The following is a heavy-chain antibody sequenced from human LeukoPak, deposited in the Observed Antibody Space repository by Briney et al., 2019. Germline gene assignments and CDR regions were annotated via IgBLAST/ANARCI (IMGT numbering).Heavy chain of an antibody. CDR2: IYYSGGT. CDR1: GGSMRSYY. J-gene: IGHJ3*02. CDR3: ARNQLLSLDAFDI. Sequence: SETLSLTCTVSGGSMRSYYWSWIRQPPGKGPEWIGYIYYSGGTNYNPSLKSRVTISADTSKNHFSLRLSSVTAADTAVYYCARNQLLSLDAFDIRGQGTMVTVSS. V-gene: IGHV4-59*08. D-gene: IGHD2-2*01.